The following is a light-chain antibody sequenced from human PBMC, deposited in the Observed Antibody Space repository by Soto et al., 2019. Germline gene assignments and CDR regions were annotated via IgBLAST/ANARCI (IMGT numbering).Light chain of an antibody. J-gene: IGKJ4*01. Sequence: ETVLTQSPATLSLSPGERAILSCRASQSVSTYLAWYQQKPGQAPRLLISDASNRATGIPDRFSGSGSGTDFTLTISSLDPEDFAVYYCQQRSSWPLTFGGGTKVEIK. CDR2: DAS. V-gene: IGKV3-11*01. CDR1: QSVSTY. CDR3: QQRSSWPLT.